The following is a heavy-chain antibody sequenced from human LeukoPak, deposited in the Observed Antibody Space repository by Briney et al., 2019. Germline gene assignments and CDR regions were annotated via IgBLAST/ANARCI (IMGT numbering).Heavy chain of an antibody. CDR3: VKNSEQQPPFYYYYYNMDV. J-gene: IGHJ6*03. D-gene: IGHD6-13*01. Sequence: GGSLRLSCAASGFTFSGSTMHWVRQASGKGLEWVGRIRSKANSYATAYAASVKGRFTISREHSKNTAYLQMNSLRGEDTGIYYCVKNSEQQPPFYYYYYNMDVWGKGPTVT. CDR2: IRSKANSYAT. V-gene: IGHV3-73*01. CDR1: GFTFSGST.